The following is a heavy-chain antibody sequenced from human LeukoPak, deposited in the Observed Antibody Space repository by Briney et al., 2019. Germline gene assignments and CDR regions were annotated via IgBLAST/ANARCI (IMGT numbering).Heavy chain of an antibody. J-gene: IGHJ4*02. V-gene: IGHV4-59*01. CDR3: ASLFYGDTGGYSYFDY. D-gene: IGHD4-17*01. Sequence: PSETLSLTCTVSGGSISSYYWSWIRQPPGKGLEWIGYIYYSGSTNYNPSLKSRVTISVDTSKDQFSLKLSSVTAADTAVYYCASLFYGDTGGYSYFDYWGQGTLVTVSS. CDR2: IYYSGST. CDR1: GGSISSYY.